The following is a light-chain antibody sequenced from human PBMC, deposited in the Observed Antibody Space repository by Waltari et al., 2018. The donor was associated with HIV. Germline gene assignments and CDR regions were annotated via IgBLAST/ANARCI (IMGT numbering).Light chain of an antibody. J-gene: IGKJ4*01. CDR3: LPDYNYPLP. CDR2: AAS. CDR1: KGIRND. Sequence: AIQMTQDPSSLSASVGDRVTNTRRESKGIRNDLGWYQQKPGKAPTLLIYAASSLQSGVPSVFSRSGADTDFSLTISSLQPEDFATYYCLPDYNYPLPLGGATKVEIK. V-gene: IGKV1-6*01.